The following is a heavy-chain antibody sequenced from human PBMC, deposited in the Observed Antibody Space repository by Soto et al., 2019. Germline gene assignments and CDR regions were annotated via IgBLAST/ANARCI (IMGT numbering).Heavy chain of an antibody. J-gene: IGHJ4*02. Sequence: SETLSLTCTVSSGSVSSGSYYWSWIRQPPGKGLEWIGYIYYSGSTNYNPSLKSRVTISVDTSKNQFSLKLSSVTPADTAVYYCDREGGVVPAHWGQGTLVTVSS. V-gene: IGHV4-61*01. CDR3: DREGGVVPAH. D-gene: IGHD2-2*01. CDR2: IYYSGST. CDR1: SGSVSSGSYY.